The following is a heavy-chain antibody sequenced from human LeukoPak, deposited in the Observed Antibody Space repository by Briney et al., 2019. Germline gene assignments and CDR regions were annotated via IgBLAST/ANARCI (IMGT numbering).Heavy chain of an antibody. CDR2: ISGSGGST. D-gene: IGHD3-22*01. Sequence: PGGSLRLSCAASGFTFSSYAMSWVRQAPGKGLEWVSAISGSGGSTYYADSVKGRFTISRDNSKNTLYLQMNSLRAEDTAVYYCAKPSGDSSGYYFYFDYWGQGTLVTVSS. CDR1: GFTFSSYA. CDR3: AKPSGDSSGYYFYFDY. V-gene: IGHV3-23*01. J-gene: IGHJ4*02.